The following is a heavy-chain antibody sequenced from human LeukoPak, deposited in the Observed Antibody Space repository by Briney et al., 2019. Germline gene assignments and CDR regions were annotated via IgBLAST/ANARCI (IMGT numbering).Heavy chain of an antibody. CDR1: GFIVSGDF. CDR3: AKGELGYCSSTSCPGIDY. J-gene: IGHJ4*02. D-gene: IGHD2-2*01. CDR2: IYSDGST. V-gene: IGHV3-66*02. Sequence: GGSLRLSCAASGFIVSGDFMSWVRQAPGKGLEWVSVIYSDGSTYYADSVEGRFTISRDNSKNTLYLQMTSLRAEDTAVYYCAKGELGYCSSTSCPGIDYWGQGTLVTVAS.